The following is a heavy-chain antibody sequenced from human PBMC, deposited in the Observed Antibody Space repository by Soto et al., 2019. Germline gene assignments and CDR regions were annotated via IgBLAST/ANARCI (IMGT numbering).Heavy chain of an antibody. V-gene: IGHV4-39*01. CDR3: ARQPRVVIIAYYYGMDV. CDR2: IYYSGST. J-gene: IGHJ6*02. CDR1: GGSISSSSYY. Sequence: PSETLSLTCTVSGGSISSSSYYWGWIRQPPGKGLEWIGSIYYSGSTYYNPSLKSRVTISVDTSKNQFSLKLSSVTAADTVFYFFARQPRVVIIAYYYGMDVWGQGTTVTVSS. D-gene: IGHD3-3*01.